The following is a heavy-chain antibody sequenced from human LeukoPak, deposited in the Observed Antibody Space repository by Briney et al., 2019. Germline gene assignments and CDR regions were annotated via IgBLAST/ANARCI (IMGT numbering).Heavy chain of an antibody. CDR3: ATSYYYDSSGLDAFDI. V-gene: IGHV4-30-2*01. CDR1: GGSISSGGYS. J-gene: IGHJ3*02. Sequence: SETLSLTCAVSGGSISSGGYSWSWIRQPPGKGLEWIVYIYHSGSTYYNPSLKSRVTISVDRSKNQFSLKLSSVTAADTAVYYCATSYYYDSSGLDAFDIWGQGTMVTVS. CDR2: IYHSGST. D-gene: IGHD3-22*01.